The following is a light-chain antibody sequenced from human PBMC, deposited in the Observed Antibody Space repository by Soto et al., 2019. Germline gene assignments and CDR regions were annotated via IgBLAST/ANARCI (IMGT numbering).Light chain of an antibody. CDR3: MQALHSPIT. V-gene: IGKV2-28*01. CDR2: XXS. Sequence: IVMTQSPLSLPVTPGEPASISCRSSESLLHSNGYNYLXXXLXXXXXXXXXXXXXXSSRASGVTDRFSGSGSGIDFTLQISRVEAEDVGVYYCMQALHSPITFGQGTRLEI. CDR1: ESLLHSNGYNY. J-gene: IGKJ5*01.